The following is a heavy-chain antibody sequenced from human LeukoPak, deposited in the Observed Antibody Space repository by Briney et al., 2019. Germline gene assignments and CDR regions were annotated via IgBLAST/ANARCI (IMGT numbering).Heavy chain of an antibody. CDR1: GGSIGSSSYY. CDR3: ARGYCSGGNCYFIFDY. D-gene: IGHD2-15*01. CDR2: IYYTRST. Sequence: SETLSLTCTVSGGSIGSSSYYWGWIRQPPGKGLEWIGSIYYTRSTYYNPSLKSRVTISVDTSKNQFSLKLSSVTAADTAVYYCARGYCSGGNCYFIFDYWGQGTLVTVSS. V-gene: IGHV4-39*01. J-gene: IGHJ4*02.